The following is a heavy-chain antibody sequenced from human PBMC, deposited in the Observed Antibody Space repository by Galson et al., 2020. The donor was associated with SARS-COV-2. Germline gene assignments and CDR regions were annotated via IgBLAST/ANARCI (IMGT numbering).Heavy chain of an antibody. V-gene: IGHV3-33*05. CDR2: ISFDGNTE. CDR1: EFMFNTFG. Sequence: GGSLRLSCAASEFMFNTFGMHWVRQGPGKGLEWMAFISFDGNTEYYADSVKGRFTVSRDNSNNKLYLQMNNLRADDTAVYYCVRDRYCTITTCYNWFAPWGQGTLVTVSS. J-gene: IGHJ5*02. D-gene: IGHD2-2*02. CDR3: VRDRYCTITTCYNWFAP.